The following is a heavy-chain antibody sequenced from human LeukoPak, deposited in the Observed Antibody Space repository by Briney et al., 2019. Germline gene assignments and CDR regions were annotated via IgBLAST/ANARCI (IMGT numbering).Heavy chain of an antibody. V-gene: IGHV5-51*01. CDR3: ARSSYDILTGYYSYPFDY. CDR1: GYSFTSYW. CDR2: IYPGDSDT. Sequence: GESLKISCKGSGYSFTSYWIGWVRQMPGKGLEWMGIIYPGDSDTRYSPSFQGQVTISADKSISTAYLQWSSLKASDTATYYCARSSYDILTGYYSYPFDYWGQGTLVTVSS. D-gene: IGHD3-9*01. J-gene: IGHJ4*02.